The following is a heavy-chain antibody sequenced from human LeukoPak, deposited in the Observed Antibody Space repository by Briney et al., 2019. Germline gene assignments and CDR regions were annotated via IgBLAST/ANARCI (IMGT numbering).Heavy chain of an antibody. Sequence: GGSLRLSCAASGFTFSSYSMNWVRQAPGKGLEWVSSISSTSSYIYYADSVKGRFTISRDNAKNSLYLQMNSLRAEDTAVYYCARGSYYGSGSYYKKGSAFDIWGQGTMVTVSS. CDR1: GFTFSSYS. D-gene: IGHD3-10*01. V-gene: IGHV3-21*01. CDR2: ISSTSSYI. CDR3: ARGSYYGSGSYYKKGSAFDI. J-gene: IGHJ3*02.